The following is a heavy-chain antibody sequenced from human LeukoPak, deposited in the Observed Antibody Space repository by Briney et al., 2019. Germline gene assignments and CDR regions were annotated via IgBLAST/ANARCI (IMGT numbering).Heavy chain of an antibody. CDR1: GFTFDDYA. D-gene: IGHD2-8*01. V-gene: IGHV3-23*01. J-gene: IGHJ4*02. Sequence: GRSLRLSCAASGFTFDDYAMHWVRQAPGKGLEWVSAMTGSGDSTYYADSVKGRFTISRDNSKNTVYLQMNSLRAEDTAIYYCAKGSTNARPYYFDYWGQGTLVTVSS. CDR3: AKGSTNARPYYFDY. CDR2: MTGSGDST.